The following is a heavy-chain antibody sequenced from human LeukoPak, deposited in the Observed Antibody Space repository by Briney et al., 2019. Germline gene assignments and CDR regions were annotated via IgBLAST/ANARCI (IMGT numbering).Heavy chain of an antibody. CDR3: ARAPDIGSY. CDR1: GFTFSSYA. D-gene: IGHD5-12*01. J-gene: IGHJ4*02. CDR2: ISYDGSNK. Sequence: GGSLRLSCAASGFTFSSYAMHWVRQAPGKGLEWVAVISYDGSNKYYADSVKGRFTISRDNSKNTLYPQMNSLRAEDTAVYYCARAPDIGSYWGQGTLVTVSS. V-gene: IGHV3-30-3*01.